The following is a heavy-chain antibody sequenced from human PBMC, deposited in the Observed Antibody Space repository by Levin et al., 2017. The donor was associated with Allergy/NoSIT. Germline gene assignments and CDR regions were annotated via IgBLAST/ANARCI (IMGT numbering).Heavy chain of an antibody. J-gene: IGHJ2*01. Sequence: SETLSLTCTVSNGSITGGAYYWSWIRQYTGKGLEWIGYIYSSGDTYYNPSLMSRVTISVDTSKNQFSLKLSSVTAADTAVYYCARDPRSGGSSWYFDLWGRGTLVTVSS. CDR3: ARDPRSGGSSWYFDL. D-gene: IGHD2-15*01. V-gene: IGHV4-31*03. CDR2: IYSSGDT. CDR1: NGSITGGAYY.